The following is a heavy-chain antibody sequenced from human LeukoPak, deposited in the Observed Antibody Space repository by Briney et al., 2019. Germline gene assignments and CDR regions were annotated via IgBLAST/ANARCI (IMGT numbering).Heavy chain of an antibody. CDR2: INPNSGGT. J-gene: IGHJ6*03. CDR1: GYTFTGDY. Sequence: ASVKVSCKASGYTFTGDYMHWVRQAPGQGLEWMGWINPNSGGTKYAQKFQGRVTMTRDTSISTAYMELSRLRSDDTAVYYCARVVFRSGYMDVWGKGTTVTVSS. D-gene: IGHD3-3*01. V-gene: IGHV1-2*02. CDR3: ARVVFRSGYMDV.